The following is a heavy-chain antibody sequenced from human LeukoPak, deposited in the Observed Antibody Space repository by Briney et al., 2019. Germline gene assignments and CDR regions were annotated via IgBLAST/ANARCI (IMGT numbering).Heavy chain of an antibody. CDR2: IIPIFGTA. CDR3: ARDMVGYCSGGSCWFDP. D-gene: IGHD2-15*01. CDR1: GCTFSSYA. V-gene: IGHV1-69*05. J-gene: IGHJ5*02. Sequence: ASVKVSCKASGCTFSSYAISWVRQAPGQGLEWMGRIIPIFGTANYAQKFQGRVTITTDKSTSTAYMELSSLRSEDTAVYYCARDMVGYCSGGSCWFDPWGQGTLVTVSS.